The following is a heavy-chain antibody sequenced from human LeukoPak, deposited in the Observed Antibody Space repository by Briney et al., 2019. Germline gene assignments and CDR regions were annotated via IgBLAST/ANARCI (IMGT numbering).Heavy chain of an antibody. V-gene: IGHV7-4-1*02. J-gene: IGHJ6*03. Sequence: ASVKVSCKASGYTFTSYAMNWVRQAPGQGLEWMGWINTNTGNPTYAQGFTGRFVFSLDTSVSTAYLQISSLKAEDTAVYYCARVETPNRYYYYMDVWGKGTTVTVSS. CDR1: GYTFTSYA. CDR3: ARVETPNRYYYYMDV. CDR2: INTNTGNP. D-gene: IGHD5-24*01.